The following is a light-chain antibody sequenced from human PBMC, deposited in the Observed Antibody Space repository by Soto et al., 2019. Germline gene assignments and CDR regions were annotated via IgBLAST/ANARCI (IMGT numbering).Light chain of an antibody. CDR3: QQSYSTPQYT. CDR2: AAS. CDR1: QSISND. Sequence: DIQMTQSPSSLSASVGDTVTITCRASQSISNDLYWYQQKPGKAPKLLIYAASTLQGGVPSRFSGSGSGTEFSLTISSLQPEDFATYYCQQSYSTPQYTFGQGTRLEIK. J-gene: IGKJ2*01. V-gene: IGKV1-39*01.